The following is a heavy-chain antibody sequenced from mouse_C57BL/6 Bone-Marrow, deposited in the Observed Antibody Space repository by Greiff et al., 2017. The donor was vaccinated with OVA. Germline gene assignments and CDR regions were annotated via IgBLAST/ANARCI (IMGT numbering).Heavy chain of an antibody. CDR1: GFPITSGYY. CDR3: AGDRFYYGDY. J-gene: IGHJ2*01. V-gene: IGHV12-3*01. Sequence: VKLVESGPGLVKPSQSLFLTCSITGFPITSGYYWIWIRQSPGKPLEWMGYITHSGETFYNPSLQSPISITRETSKNQFFLQLNSVTTEDTAMYYCAGDRFYYGDYWGQGTTLTVSS. CDR2: ITHSGET.